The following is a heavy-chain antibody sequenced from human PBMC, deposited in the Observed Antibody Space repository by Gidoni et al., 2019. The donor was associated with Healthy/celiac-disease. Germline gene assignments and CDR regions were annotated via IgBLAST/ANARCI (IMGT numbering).Heavy chain of an antibody. Sequence: EVQLVESGGGLVKPGGSLRLSCAASGFTFSTAWMSWVRQAPGKGLEWVGRIKSKTDGGTTDYAAPVKGRFTISRDDSKNTLYLQMNSLKTEDTAVYYCTTDPQGLGYNWNDAFDYWGQGTLVTVSS. V-gene: IGHV3-15*01. J-gene: IGHJ4*02. CDR3: TTDPQGLGYNWNDAFDY. CDR1: GFTFSTAW. D-gene: IGHD1-1*01. CDR2: IKSKTDGGTT.